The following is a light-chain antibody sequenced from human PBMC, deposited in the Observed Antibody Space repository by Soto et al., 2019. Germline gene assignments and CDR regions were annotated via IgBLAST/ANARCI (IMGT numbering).Light chain of an antibody. V-gene: IGLV2-14*03. Sequence: QSARAQPASVSGSPGQSITMACTGTSSDVGGYNNVSWYQVHPGKAPRLVIYDVSIRPPAVSDRFSGSTSGNTASLTISGLQAEDEADYYCSSYTATRTVVFGGGTKVTVL. CDR3: SSYTATRTVV. CDR1: SSDVGGYNN. J-gene: IGLJ3*02. CDR2: DVS.